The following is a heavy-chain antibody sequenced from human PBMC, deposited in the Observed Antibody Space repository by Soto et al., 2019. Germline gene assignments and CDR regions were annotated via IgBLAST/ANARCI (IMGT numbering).Heavy chain of an antibody. V-gene: IGHV4-4*02. J-gene: IGHJ4*02. CDR1: GGSISSTNW. D-gene: IGHD6-13*01. CDR2: IYHSGTT. Sequence: QVQLQESGPGLVKPSGTLSLTCAVSGGSISSTNWSTWVRQSPGRGLAWIGEIYHSGTTNYSPSLKSRVNIAVDRSTTHFSLTRISVTAADTAVYYCAFPATADFDYWGKGILVTVSS. CDR3: AFPATADFDY.